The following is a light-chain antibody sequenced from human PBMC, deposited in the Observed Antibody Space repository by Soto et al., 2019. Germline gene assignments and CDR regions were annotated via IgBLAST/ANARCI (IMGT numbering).Light chain of an antibody. CDR3: SSYTSGRTLI. J-gene: IGLJ2*01. CDR1: SSDVGGYNY. Sequence: QSALTQPASVSGSPGQSITISCTGTSSDVGGYNYVCWFQQYPGKATRLMIYEVSNRPSGVSNRFSGSKSGNTASLTISGLQAEDEADYYCSSYTSGRTLIFGGGTKLTVL. V-gene: IGLV2-14*01. CDR2: EVS.